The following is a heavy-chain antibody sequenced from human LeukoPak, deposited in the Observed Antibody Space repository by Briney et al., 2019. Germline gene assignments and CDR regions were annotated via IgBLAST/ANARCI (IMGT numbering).Heavy chain of an antibody. V-gene: IGHV4-61*02. CDR2: IYTSGST. D-gene: IGHD2-15*01. CDR3: ARGSPLKYCSGGSCLLY. J-gene: IGHJ4*02. Sequence: SETMSLTCTVSGGSISSGSYYWSWIRQPAGKGLEWIGRIYTSGSTNYNPSLKSRVTISVDTSKNQFSLKLISVTAADTAVYYCARGSPLKYCSGGSCLLYWGQGTLVTVSS. CDR1: GGSISSGSYY.